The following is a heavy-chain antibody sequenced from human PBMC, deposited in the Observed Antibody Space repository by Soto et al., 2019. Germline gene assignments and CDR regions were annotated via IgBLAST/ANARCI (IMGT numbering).Heavy chain of an antibody. J-gene: IGHJ6*03. V-gene: IGHV4-31*03. Sequence: SETLSLTCTVSGGSISSGGYYWSWIRQHPGKGLEWIGYIYYSGSTYYNPSLKSRVTISVDTSKNQFYLKLSSVTAADTAVYYCARGGGAIFGVVSYYYYYMDVWGKGTTVTAP. D-gene: IGHD3-3*01. CDR2: IYYSGST. CDR3: ARGGGAIFGVVSYYYYYMDV. CDR1: GGSISSGGYY.